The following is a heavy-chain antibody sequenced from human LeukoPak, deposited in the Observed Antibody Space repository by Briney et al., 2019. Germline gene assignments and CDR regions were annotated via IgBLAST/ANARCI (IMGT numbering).Heavy chain of an antibody. CDR1: GFTFDDYA. D-gene: IGHD3-9*01. V-gene: IGHV3-43*02. CDR2: ISGDGGST. Sequence: GGSLRLSCAASGFTFDDYAMHWVRQAPGKGLEWVSLISGDGGSTYYADSVKGRFTISRDNSKNSLYLQMNSLRTEDTALYYCAKDLASNYDTYYYYYGMDVWGQGTTVTVSS. J-gene: IGHJ6*02. CDR3: AKDLASNYDTYYYYYGMDV.